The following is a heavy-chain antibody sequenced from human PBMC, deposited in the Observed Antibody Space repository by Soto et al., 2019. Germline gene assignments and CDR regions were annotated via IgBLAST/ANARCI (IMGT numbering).Heavy chain of an antibody. D-gene: IGHD1-26*01. CDR2: IIPLFGTA. V-gene: IGHV1-69*06. J-gene: IGHJ4*02. CDR3: ASSSGNNYGVGTNYYFDY. CDR1: GSTFSTYS. Sequence: ASVKVSCKTSGSTFSTYSIVWVRQAPGEGLEWMGGIIPLFGTANYAQKFQDRVTITADKSTNTAFMELSSLKSEDTAMYYCASSSGNNYGVGTNYYFDYWGQGTLVTVSS.